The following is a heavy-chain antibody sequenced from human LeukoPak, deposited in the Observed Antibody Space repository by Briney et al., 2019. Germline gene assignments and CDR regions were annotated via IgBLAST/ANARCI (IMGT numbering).Heavy chain of an antibody. Sequence: SETLSLTCTVSGGSINSGGYYWNWIRQPPGKGLEWIGYIYHSGSTYYNPSLKSRVTISVDRSKNQFSLKLSSVTAADTAVYYCARWRGYRGPFDYWGQGTLVTVSS. V-gene: IGHV4-30-2*01. D-gene: IGHD3-3*01. CDR1: GGSINSGGYY. J-gene: IGHJ4*02. CDR2: IYHSGST. CDR3: ARWRGYRGPFDY.